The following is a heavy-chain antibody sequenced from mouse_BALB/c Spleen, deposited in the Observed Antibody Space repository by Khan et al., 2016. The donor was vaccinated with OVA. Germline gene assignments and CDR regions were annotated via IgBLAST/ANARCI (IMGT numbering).Heavy chain of an antibody. D-gene: IGHD1-1*02. V-gene: IGHV1S81*02. CDR3: TRSGYGAFAY. Sequence: QVRLQQSGAELVKPGASVRLSCKASGYTFTSYYLYWVKQRPGHGLEWIGDINPSNGGTNFNENFKTKATLTVDKSSSTVYMQLSSLTSEDSAVYYCTRSGYGAFAYWGQGTLVTVSA. CDR1: GYTFTSYY. CDR2: INPSNGGT. J-gene: IGHJ3*01.